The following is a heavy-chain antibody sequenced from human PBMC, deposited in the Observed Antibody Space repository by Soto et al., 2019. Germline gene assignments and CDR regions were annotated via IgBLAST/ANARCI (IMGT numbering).Heavy chain of an antibody. CDR3: ATSVGSGSRAFDY. J-gene: IGHJ4*02. Sequence: QVQLVQSGAEVKKPGSSVKVSCKASGDTFNFYTINWVRQAPGLGLEWMGRFNPILSFSNSALKFQGRVTLTADNSTSTAYLVLSSLRSEDTAIYYCATSVGSGSRAFDYWGQGALVTVSS. CDR2: FNPILSFS. D-gene: IGHD3-10*01. CDR1: GDTFNFYT. V-gene: IGHV1-69*02.